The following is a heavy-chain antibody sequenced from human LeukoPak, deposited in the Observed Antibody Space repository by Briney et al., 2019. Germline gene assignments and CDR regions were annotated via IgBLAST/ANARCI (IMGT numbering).Heavy chain of an antibody. J-gene: IGHJ6*03. V-gene: IGHV4-34*01. Sequence: SESLSLTCAVYGGSFSGYCWRWVRQHPGKGMEWLGEINHSGSTIYNPSLKRRVTISVDTSKYHFSLNLSSVTAADTAVYYCARGNIVVVVAASYYYYYMDVWGKGTTVTVSS. D-gene: IGHD2-15*01. CDR2: INHSGST. CDR3: ARGNIVVVVAASYYYYYMDV. CDR1: GGSFSGYC.